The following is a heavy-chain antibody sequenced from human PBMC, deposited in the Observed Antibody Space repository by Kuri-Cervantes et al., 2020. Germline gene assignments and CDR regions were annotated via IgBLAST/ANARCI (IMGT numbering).Heavy chain of an antibody. Sequence: SETLSLTCTVSGGSVSSRSWYWGWIRQTPGKGLEWIGSIYYSGSTYYNPSLKSRVTISVDMSKNQFSLKLSSVTAADTAVYYCARGGSRDSSSWYGRGAFDIWGQGTMVTVSS. CDR1: GGSVSSRSWY. V-gene: IGHV4-39*07. J-gene: IGHJ3*02. D-gene: IGHD6-13*01. CDR2: IYYSGST. CDR3: ARGGSRDSSSWYGRGAFDI.